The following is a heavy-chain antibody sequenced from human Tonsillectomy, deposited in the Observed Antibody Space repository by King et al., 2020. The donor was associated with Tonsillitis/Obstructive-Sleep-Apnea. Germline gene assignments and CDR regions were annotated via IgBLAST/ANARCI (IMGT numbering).Heavy chain of an antibody. Sequence: VQLQQWGAGLLKPSETLSLTCGVYGGSFRAYYWTWIRQPPGKGLEWIGKIIHSGSTDINPSLMSRVTMSVDTSRSQFSLRLSSVTAADTAVYYCARGEFDIRWSFLDYWGQGTLVTVSS. CDR1: GGSFRAYY. J-gene: IGHJ4*02. V-gene: IGHV4-34*01. D-gene: IGHD2-15*01. CDR3: ARGEFDIRWSFLDY. CDR2: IIHSGST.